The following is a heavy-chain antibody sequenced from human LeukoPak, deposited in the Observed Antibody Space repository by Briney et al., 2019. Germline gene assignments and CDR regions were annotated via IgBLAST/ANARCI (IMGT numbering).Heavy chain of an antibody. V-gene: IGHV3-30*02. D-gene: IGHD3-22*01. Sequence: GGSLRLSCAASGFTLNNYGIHWVRQAPGKGLEWVSFIRYDGNNEYYADSVKGRFTISRDNSKNTLYLEMDSLRAEDKAVYYCAKNYYSDTSAYFRYAFDIWGQGTVVTVSS. J-gene: IGHJ3*02. CDR2: IRYDGNNE. CDR1: GFTLNNYG. CDR3: AKNYYSDTSAYFRYAFDI.